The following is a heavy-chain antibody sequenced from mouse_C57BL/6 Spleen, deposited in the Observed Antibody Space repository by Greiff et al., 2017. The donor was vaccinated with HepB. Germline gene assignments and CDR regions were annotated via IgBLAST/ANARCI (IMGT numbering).Heavy chain of an antibody. CDR1: GYSITSGYY. V-gene: IGHV3-6*01. Sequence: EVQLQESGPGLVKPSQSLSLTCSVTGYSITSGYYWNWIRQFPGNKLEWMGYISYDGSNNYNPSLKNRISITRDTSKNQFFLKLNSVTTEDTATYYCARDYYGSIFAYWGQGTLVTVSA. CDR2: ISYDGSN. D-gene: IGHD1-1*01. CDR3: ARDYYGSIFAY. J-gene: IGHJ3*01.